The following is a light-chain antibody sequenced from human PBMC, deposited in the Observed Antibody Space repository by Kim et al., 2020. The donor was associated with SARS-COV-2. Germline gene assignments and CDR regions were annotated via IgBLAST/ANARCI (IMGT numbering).Light chain of an antibody. J-gene: IGLJ1*01. CDR2: QDT. CDR3: QAWDTSITL. CDR1: KLGDKY. Sequence: SYELTQPPSVSVSPGQTASITCSGDKLGDKYACWYQQKPGQSPVLVIYQDTKRPSGIPERFSGSNSGNTATLTISGTQAMVEADYYFQAWDTSITLFGPG. V-gene: IGLV3-1*01.